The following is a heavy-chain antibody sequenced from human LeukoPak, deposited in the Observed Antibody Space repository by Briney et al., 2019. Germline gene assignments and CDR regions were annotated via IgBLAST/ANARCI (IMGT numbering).Heavy chain of an antibody. Sequence: SEPLSLTCTVSGGSISSYYWSWVRQPPGKGLEWIGYINYSGSSDYNPSLKSRVSFSVDTSKDQFSLSLNSVTAADPAVYYCGRRTYYDTLTGYNYWYFDLWGRGTLVTVSS. CDR1: GGSISSYY. CDR3: GRRTYYDTLTGYNYWYFDL. V-gene: IGHV4-59*01. D-gene: IGHD3-9*01. CDR2: INYSGSS. J-gene: IGHJ2*01.